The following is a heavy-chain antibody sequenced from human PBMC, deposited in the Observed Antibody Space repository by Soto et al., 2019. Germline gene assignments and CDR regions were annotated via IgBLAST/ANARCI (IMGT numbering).Heavy chain of an antibody. J-gene: IGHJ5*02. D-gene: IGHD3-22*01. CDR1: GGSISSYY. CDR3: ARDLYYYDSSGYSDNWFDP. Sequence: SETLSLTCTVSGGSISSYYWSWIRQPPGKGLEWIGYIYYSGSTNYNPSLKSRVTISVDTSKNQFSLKLSSVTAADTAVYYCARDLYYYDSSGYSDNWFDPWGQGTLVTVSS. CDR2: IYYSGST. V-gene: IGHV4-59*01.